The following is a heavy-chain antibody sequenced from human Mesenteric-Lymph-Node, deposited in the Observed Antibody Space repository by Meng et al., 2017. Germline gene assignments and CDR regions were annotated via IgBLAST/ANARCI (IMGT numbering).Heavy chain of an antibody. J-gene: IGHJ3*02. CDR1: GGTFSSYA. CDR3: ARESPLLLWFGEFGSPDDAFDI. Sequence: SVKVSCKASGGTFSSYAISWVRQAPGQRLEWMGGIIPIFGPANYAQKFQGRVTITTDESTSTAYMELSSLRSEDTAVYYCARESPLLLWFGEFGSPDDAFDIWGQGTMVTVSS. V-gene: IGHV1-69*05. CDR2: IIPIFGPA. D-gene: IGHD3-10*01.